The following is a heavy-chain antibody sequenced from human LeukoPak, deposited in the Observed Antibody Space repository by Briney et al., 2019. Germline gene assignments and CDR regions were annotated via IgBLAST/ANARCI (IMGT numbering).Heavy chain of an antibody. Sequence: PSETLSLTCTVSGYSISSGYYWGWIRQPPGKGLEWIGSIYHSGSTYYNPSLKSRVTISVDTSKNQFSLKLSSVTAADTAVYYCAREGRGDYDILTGYYSGVGTFDYWGQGTLVTVSS. D-gene: IGHD3-9*01. CDR2: IYHSGST. CDR3: AREGRGDYDILTGYYSGVGTFDY. V-gene: IGHV4-38-2*02. J-gene: IGHJ4*02. CDR1: GYSISSGYY.